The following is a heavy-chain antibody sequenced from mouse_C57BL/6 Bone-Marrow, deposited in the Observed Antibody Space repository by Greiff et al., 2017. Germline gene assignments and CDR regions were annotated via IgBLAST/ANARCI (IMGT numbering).Heavy chain of an antibody. CDR2: IDPEDGET. Sequence: EVQLQQSGAELVKPGASVKLSCTASGFNIKDYYIHWVKQRTEQGLEWIGRIDPEDGETKYAPKFQDKATITAATSSNTAYLQLSSLTSEDTAVYYCTRSLIYYGTNYWGQGTTLTGSS. D-gene: IGHD1-1*01. CDR1: GFNIKDYY. V-gene: IGHV14-2*01. J-gene: IGHJ2*01. CDR3: TRSLIYYGTNY.